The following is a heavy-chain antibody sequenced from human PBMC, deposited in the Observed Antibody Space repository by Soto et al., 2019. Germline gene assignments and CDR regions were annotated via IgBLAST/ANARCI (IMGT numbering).Heavy chain of an antibody. D-gene: IGHD2-15*01. CDR3: TGENIENSDGHYDAFDI. Sequence: ASVKVSCKASGYTFSAYYTHWVRQAPGQGLEWMGWMNPKSGVTYFAQKFQGRVTLTRDTSISTAYMEVNRLRSDDTAVYYCTGENIENSDGHYDAFDIWGQGTTVTVSS. J-gene: IGHJ3*02. CDR2: MNPKSGVT. V-gene: IGHV1-2*02. CDR1: GYTFSAYY.